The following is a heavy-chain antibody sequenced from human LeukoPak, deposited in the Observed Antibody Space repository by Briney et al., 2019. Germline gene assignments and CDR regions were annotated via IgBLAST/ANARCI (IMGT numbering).Heavy chain of an antibody. Sequence: ASVKVSCKASGYTFTSYDINWVRQAPGQGLGWMGIINPSGGSTSYAQKFQGRVTMTRDMSTSTDYMELSSLRSEDTAVYYCARDNSVEDTAWWFDPWGQGTLVTVSS. J-gene: IGHJ5*02. D-gene: IGHD4-23*01. CDR2: INPSGGST. V-gene: IGHV1-46*01. CDR3: ARDNSVEDTAWWFDP. CDR1: GYTFTSYD.